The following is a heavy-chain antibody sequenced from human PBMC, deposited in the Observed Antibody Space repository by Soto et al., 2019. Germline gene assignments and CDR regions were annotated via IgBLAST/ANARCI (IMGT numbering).Heavy chain of an antibody. CDR3: AKEAYCSAGSCLDDAFDI. CDR1: GGTFSTYS. D-gene: IGHD2-15*01. J-gene: IGHJ3*02. Sequence: QVQLVQSGAEVKKPGSSVKVSCKASGGTFSTYSITWVRQAPGQGPEWMGRIIPVLGLANYAQKFHGRVTMTADKSTSTAYMELSSLRSEDTAVYYCAKEAYCSAGSCLDDAFDIWGQGTMVTVSS. V-gene: IGHV1-69*02. CDR2: IIPVLGLA.